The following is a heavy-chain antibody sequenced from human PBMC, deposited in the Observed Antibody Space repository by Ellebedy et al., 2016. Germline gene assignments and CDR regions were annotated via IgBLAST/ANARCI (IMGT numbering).Heavy chain of an antibody. D-gene: IGHD5-12*01. J-gene: IGHJ5*02. CDR1: GFTLSDHY. Sequence: GGSLRLSCAASGFTLSDHYMDWVRQAPGKGLEWVGRSKNKINSYTTEYAASVQGRFTISRDDSRKSVDLQMSSLRVDDTAVYFCIREVAKREEAITRGCLDPWGQGTLVTVSS. CDR2: SKNKINSYTT. CDR3: IREVAKREEAITRGCLDP. V-gene: IGHV3-72*01.